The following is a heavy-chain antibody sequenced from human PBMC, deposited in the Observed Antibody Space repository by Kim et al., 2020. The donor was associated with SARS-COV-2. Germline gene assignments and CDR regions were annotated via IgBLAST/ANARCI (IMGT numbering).Heavy chain of an antibody. J-gene: IGHJ6*02. Sequence: GGSLRLSCAASGFTFSDYYMNWIRQAPGKGLEWVSYISSSGTIIYYADSVKGRFTISRDNAKNSLYLQMSSLRAEDTAVYFCARDGRYCGADCYYYDMDVWGQGTTVTVSS. V-gene: IGHV3-11*04. CDR1: GFTFSDYY. CDR3: ARDGRYCGADCYYYDMDV. CDR2: ISSSGTII. D-gene: IGHD2-21*01.